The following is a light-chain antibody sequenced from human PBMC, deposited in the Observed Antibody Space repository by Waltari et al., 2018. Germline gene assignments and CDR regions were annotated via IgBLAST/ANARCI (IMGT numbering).Light chain of an antibody. CDR2: WAS. V-gene: IGKV4-1*01. J-gene: IGKJ2*01. CDR3: QQYYSTPPT. Sequence: DIVMTQSPDSLAASLGERATINCKSSPSVLYSSNNKNYLAWFQQKAGQPPKLLIYWASTRQSGVPDRFSGSGSGTDFTLTISSLQAEDVAVYYCQQYYSTPPTFGQGTKLEIK. CDR1: PSVLYSSNNKNY.